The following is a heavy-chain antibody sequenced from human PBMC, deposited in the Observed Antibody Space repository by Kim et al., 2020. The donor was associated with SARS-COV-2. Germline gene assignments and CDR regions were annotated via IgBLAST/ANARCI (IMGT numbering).Heavy chain of an antibody. D-gene: IGHD2-2*01. Sequence: GGSLRLSCAASGFTFSSYGMHWVRQAPGKGLEWVAVIWYDGSNKYYADSVKGRFTISRDNSKNTLYLQMNSLRAEDTAVYYCARAGCSSTSCPTDHYYYYGMDVWGQGTTVTVSS. V-gene: IGHV3-33*01. J-gene: IGHJ6*02. CDR1: GFTFSSYG. CDR2: IWYDGSNK. CDR3: ARAGCSSTSCPTDHYYYYGMDV.